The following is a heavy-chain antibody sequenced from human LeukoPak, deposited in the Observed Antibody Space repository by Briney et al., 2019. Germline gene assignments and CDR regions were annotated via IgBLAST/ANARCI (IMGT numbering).Heavy chain of an antibody. Sequence: PGGSLRLSCAASGFTFSSYGMHWVRQAPGKGLEWVAFIRYDGSNKYYADSVKGRFTISRDNSKNTLYLQMNSLRAEDTAVYYCANFVKHTPYSSVHFDYWGQGTLVTVSS. CDR2: IRYDGSNK. J-gene: IGHJ4*02. CDR3: ANFVKHTPYSSVHFDY. V-gene: IGHV3-30*02. D-gene: IGHD6-19*01. CDR1: GFTFSSYG.